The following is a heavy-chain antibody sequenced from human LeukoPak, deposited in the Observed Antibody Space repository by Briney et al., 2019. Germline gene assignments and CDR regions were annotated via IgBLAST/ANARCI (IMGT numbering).Heavy chain of an antibody. Sequence: GGSLRVSCAASGFTFSSYAMGWVRQAPGKGLEWVSVISGSGGSTYYADSVKGRFTISRDNSKNTLYVQMNSLRAEDTAVYYCAKQYLHRGTMTDFDYWGQGTLVTVSS. D-gene: IGHD3-22*01. CDR3: AKQYLHRGTMTDFDY. CDR1: GFTFSSYA. J-gene: IGHJ4*02. CDR2: ISGSGGST. V-gene: IGHV3-23*01.